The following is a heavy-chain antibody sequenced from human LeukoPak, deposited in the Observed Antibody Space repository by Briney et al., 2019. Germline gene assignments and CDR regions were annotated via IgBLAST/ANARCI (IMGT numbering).Heavy chain of an antibody. CDR2: ISGSGGGT. Sequence: GGSLRLSCAASGFTFSSYAMSWVRQAPGKGLEWVSAISGSGGGTYYADSVKGRFTISRDNSKNTLYLQMNSLRAEDTAVYYCAMAARNYYYYYMDVWGKGTTVTVSS. CDR1: GFTFSSYA. CDR3: AMAARNYYYYYMDV. J-gene: IGHJ6*03. V-gene: IGHV3-23*01. D-gene: IGHD6-6*01.